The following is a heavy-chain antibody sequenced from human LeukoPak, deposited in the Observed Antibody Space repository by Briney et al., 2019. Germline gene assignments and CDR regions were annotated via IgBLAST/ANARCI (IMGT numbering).Heavy chain of an antibody. CDR2: IYSGGST. CDR1: GFTVSSNY. J-gene: IGHJ6*02. Sequence: PGGSLRPSCAPSGFTVSSNYMSCVRHAPGEGLEWVSGIYSGGSTYSADSVKGRFPNSRDHSKNTLYLQMNSLRAEDTAVYYGARDLYTPLKMYSSGWYGEYYYYGMDVWGQGTTVTVSS. CDR3: ARDLYTPLKMYSSGWYGEYYYYGMDV. D-gene: IGHD6-19*01. V-gene: IGHV3-66*01.